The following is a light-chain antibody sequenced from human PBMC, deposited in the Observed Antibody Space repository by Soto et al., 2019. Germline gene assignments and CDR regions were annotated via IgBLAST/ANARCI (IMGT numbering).Light chain of an antibody. V-gene: IGKV3-15*01. Sequence: EVVMRQSPATLPVSPGEGATLSCRASQGIGDTLAWYQHKPGQTPTLLLYDTSATATGVPARFSGSRCGTEFTLTLNSLQSEAFAVSYCHRYKNWPLTFGGGTKVDIK. J-gene: IGKJ4*01. CDR1: QGIGDT. CDR2: DTS. CDR3: HRYKNWPLT.